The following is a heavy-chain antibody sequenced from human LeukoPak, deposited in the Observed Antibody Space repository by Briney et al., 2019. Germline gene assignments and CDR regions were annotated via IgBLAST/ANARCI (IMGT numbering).Heavy chain of an antibody. J-gene: IGHJ6*02. Sequence: GGSLRLSCVASGFTFSSYGMHWVRQAPGKGLEWVAVVSYDGTNKYYADSVKGRFTISRGNSKNTLYLQMNSLRAEDTAVYYCAKVHYYDSSGYYYYYYGMDVWGQGTTVTVSS. CDR1: GFTFSSYG. CDR3: AKVHYYDSSGYYYYYYGMDV. CDR2: VSYDGTNK. D-gene: IGHD3-22*01. V-gene: IGHV3-30*18.